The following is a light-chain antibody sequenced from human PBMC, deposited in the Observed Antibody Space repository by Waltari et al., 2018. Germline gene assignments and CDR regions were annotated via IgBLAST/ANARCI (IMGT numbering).Light chain of an antibody. CDR3: QQCYSSLYS. V-gene: IGKV1-39*01. Sequence: DIQMTQSPSSLSASIGDRVTISCRAAQNIRNYLNWYQHSPGKAPRLLIHSASNLQAGVPSRFSASGSGTDFTLTISNLQAEDFATYYCQQCYSSLYSFGQGTK. J-gene: IGKJ2*01. CDR1: QNIRNY. CDR2: SAS.